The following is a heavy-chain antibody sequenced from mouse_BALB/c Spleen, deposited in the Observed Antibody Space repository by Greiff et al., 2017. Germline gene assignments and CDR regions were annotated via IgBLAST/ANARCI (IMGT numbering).Heavy chain of an antibody. V-gene: IGHV2-6-5*01. CDR3: ATNWDSWYFDV. D-gene: IGHD4-1*02. J-gene: IGHJ1*01. CDR1: GFSLTDYG. Sequence: VMLVESGPGLVAPSQSLSITCTVSGFSLTDYGVSWIRQPPGKGLEWLGVIWGGGSTYYYSALKSRLSISKDNSKSQVFLKMNSLQTDDTAMYYCATNWDSWYFDVWGAGTTVTVSS. CDR2: IWGGGST.